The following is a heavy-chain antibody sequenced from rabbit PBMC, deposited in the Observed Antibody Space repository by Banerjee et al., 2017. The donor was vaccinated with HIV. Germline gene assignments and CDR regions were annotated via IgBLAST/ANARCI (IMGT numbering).Heavy chain of an antibody. Sequence: QSLEESGGGLVQPEGSLTLTCTASGFDLSSYYYMSWVRQAPGKGLELIACIYTSSGSTWYASWVNGRFTISSSTSLNTVDLKMTSLTAADTATYFCARDLAGVIGWNFGLWGPGTLVTVS. V-gene: IGHV1S43*01. J-gene: IGHJ4*01. CDR3: ARDLAGVIGWNFGL. D-gene: IGHD4-1*01. CDR1: GFDLSSYYY. CDR2: IYTSSGST.